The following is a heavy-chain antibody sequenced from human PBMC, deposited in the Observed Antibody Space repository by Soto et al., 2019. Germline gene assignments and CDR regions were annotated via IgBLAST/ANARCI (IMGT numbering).Heavy chain of an antibody. CDR1: GFTVSSNY. CDR2: IYSGGST. CDR3: ARDQVEIYDY. V-gene: IGHV3-66*02. Sequence: GGSLRLSCAASGFTVSSNYMSWVRQAPGKGLEWVSVIYSGGSTYYADSVKGRFTISRGNSKNTLYLQMNSLRAEDTAGDCCARDQVEIYDYWGQGTLVTVS. D-gene: IGHD2-21*01. J-gene: IGHJ4*02.